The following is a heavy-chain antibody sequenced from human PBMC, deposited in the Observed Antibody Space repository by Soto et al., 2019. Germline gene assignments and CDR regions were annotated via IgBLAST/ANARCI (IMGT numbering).Heavy chain of an antibody. CDR1: GYTFTGYY. Sequence: QVQLVQSGAEVKKPGASVKVSCKASGYTFTGYYMHWVRHAPGQGLEWMGWINPNSGGTNYAQKFQGWVTMTRDPSISTAYMELSRLRSDDTAVYYCARDQGIAARPSWFDPWGQGTLVTVSS. J-gene: IGHJ5*02. D-gene: IGHD6-6*01. CDR3: ARDQGIAARPSWFDP. CDR2: INPNSGGT. V-gene: IGHV1-2*04.